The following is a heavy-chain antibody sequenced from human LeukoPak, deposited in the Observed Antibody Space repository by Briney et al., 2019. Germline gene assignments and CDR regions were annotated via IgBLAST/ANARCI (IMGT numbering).Heavy chain of an antibody. J-gene: IGHJ6*02. D-gene: IGHD3-22*01. Sequence: PGGSLRLSCAASGFTFSSYAMSCVRQAPGKGLEWVSAISGSGGSTYYADSVKGRFTISRDNSKNTLYLQMNSLRAEDTAVYYCAKDLGYYYDSSGYYQSYYYYGMDVWGLGTTVTVSS. CDR3: AKDLGYYYDSSGYYQSYYYYGMDV. V-gene: IGHV3-23*01. CDR2: ISGSGGST. CDR1: GFTFSSYA.